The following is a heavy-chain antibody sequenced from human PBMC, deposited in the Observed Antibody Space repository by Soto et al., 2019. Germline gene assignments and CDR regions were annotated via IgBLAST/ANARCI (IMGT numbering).Heavy chain of an antibody. Sequence: PSQTLSLTCAISGDSVSSNSAAWNWIRQSPSRGLEWLGRTYYRSKWYNDYAVSVKSRITINPDTSKNQFSLQLNSVTPEDTAVYYCARADMQWLVPLDAFDIWGQGTMVTVSS. J-gene: IGHJ3*02. D-gene: IGHD6-19*01. CDR2: TYYRSKWYN. CDR1: GDSVSSNSAA. CDR3: ARADMQWLVPLDAFDI. V-gene: IGHV6-1*01.